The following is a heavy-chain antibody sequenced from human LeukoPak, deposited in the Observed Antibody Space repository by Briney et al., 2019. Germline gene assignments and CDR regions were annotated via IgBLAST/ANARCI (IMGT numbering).Heavy chain of an antibody. J-gene: IGHJ4*02. Sequence: GRSLRPSCAASGFTFDDYAMHWVRQAPGKGLEWVSGISWNSGSIGYADSVKGRFTISRDNAKNSLYLQMNSLRAEDTAVYYRAKASRVRGIAAAGTLDYWGQGTLVTVSS. CDR3: AKASRVRGIAAAGTLDY. CDR2: ISWNSGSI. D-gene: IGHD6-13*01. V-gene: IGHV3-9*01. CDR1: GFTFDDYA.